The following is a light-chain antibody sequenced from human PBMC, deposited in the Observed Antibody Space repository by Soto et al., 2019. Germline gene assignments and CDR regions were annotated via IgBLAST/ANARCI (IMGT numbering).Light chain of an antibody. CDR3: CSYAGSSTYV. CDR2: EGS. CDR1: SSDVGSYNL. J-gene: IGLJ1*01. Sequence: QSVLTQPSSVTGSPGQSLTISCTGTSSDVGSYNLVSWYQQHPSKAPKLMIYEGSKRPSGVSNRFSGSKSGNTASLTISGLQAEDEADYYCCSYAGSSTYVFGTGTKVTVL. V-gene: IGLV2-23*01.